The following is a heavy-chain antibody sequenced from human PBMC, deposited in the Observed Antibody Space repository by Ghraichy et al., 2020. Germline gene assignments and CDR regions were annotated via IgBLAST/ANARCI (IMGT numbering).Heavy chain of an antibody. J-gene: IGHJ4*02. CDR2: ISSNGGST. D-gene: IGHD3-22*01. CDR1: GFTFSSYA. Sequence: GGSLRLSCSASGFTFSSYAMHWVRQAPGKGLEYVSAISSNGGSTYYADSVKGRFTISRDNSKNTLYLQMSSLRAEDTAVYYCVKDHGGDSSGYPLIHFDYWGQGTLVTVSS. V-gene: IGHV3-64D*06. CDR3: VKDHGGDSSGYPLIHFDY.